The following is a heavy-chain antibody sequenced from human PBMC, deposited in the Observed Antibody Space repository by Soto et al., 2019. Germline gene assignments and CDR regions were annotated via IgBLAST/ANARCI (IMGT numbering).Heavy chain of an antibody. CDR3: ARGRTSYYFDY. CDR1: GGSISSSF. J-gene: IGHJ4*02. V-gene: IGHV4-59*01. CDR2: IYDSGNT. D-gene: IGHD2-2*01. Sequence: SETLSLTFTVSGGSISSSFWSWVRQPPGKGLEWFGYIYDSGNTNYNPSLKSRVSISIDTSKNQFSLKLSSVTAADTAVYYCARGRTSYYFDYWGQGTLVTVS.